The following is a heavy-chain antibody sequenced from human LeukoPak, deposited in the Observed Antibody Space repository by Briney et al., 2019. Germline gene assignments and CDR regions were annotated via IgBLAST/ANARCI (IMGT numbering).Heavy chain of an antibody. CDR3: ARDIAVATGYYYHYGMDV. V-gene: IGHV3-48*01. D-gene: IGHD6-19*01. CDR2: ISSSGFTI. CDR1: GFTFNSYS. J-gene: IGHJ6*02. Sequence: GGSLRLSCAASGFTFNSYSMNWVRQAPGKGLEWVSYISSSGFTIYYADSVKGRFTISRDNAENSLYLQMNSLRAEDTAVFYCARDIAVATGYYYHYGMDVWGQGTTVTVSS.